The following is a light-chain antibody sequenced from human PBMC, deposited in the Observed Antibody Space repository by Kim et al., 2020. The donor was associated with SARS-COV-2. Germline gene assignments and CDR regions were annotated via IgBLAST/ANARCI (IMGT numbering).Light chain of an antibody. V-gene: IGLV1-47*02. J-gene: IGLJ3*02. CDR3: AAWDDSLRGRV. CDR2: SND. CDR1: SSNIGSNH. Sequence: GQGFTISCSGSSSNIGSNHLYWYQQFPGTAPKVLVYSNDQRPSGVPDRFSGSKSGTSASLAISGLRSEDEADYYCAAWDDSLRGRVFGGGTKVTVL.